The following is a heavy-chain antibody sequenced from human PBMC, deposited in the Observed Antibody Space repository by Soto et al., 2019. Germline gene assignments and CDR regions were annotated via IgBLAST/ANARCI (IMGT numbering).Heavy chain of an antibody. J-gene: IGHJ6*04. V-gene: IGHV3-33*01. CDR3: ATASPLVPPGGMFFTNYSGRAV. D-gene: IGHD3-10*02. CDR1: GFTFSSYG. CDR2: IWYDGSNK. Sequence: GVSLRLSCAASGFTFSSYGMHWVRQAPGKGLEWVAVIWYDGSNKYYADSVKGRYTISRDNSKTTLYLQMNSLRADDTAVYNCATASPLVPPGGMFFTNYSGRAVGGKGTRVTFSS.